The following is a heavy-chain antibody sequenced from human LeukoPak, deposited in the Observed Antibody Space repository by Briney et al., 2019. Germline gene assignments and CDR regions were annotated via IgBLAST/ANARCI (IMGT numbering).Heavy chain of an antibody. Sequence: PGGSLRLSCAASGFTFSSYGMHWVRQVPGKGLEWVAVISYDGSNKYYADSVKGRFTISRDNSKNTLYLQMNSLRAEDTAVYYCAKDPGYSYGYDYYFDYWGQGTLVTVSS. CDR2: ISYDGSNK. J-gene: IGHJ4*02. V-gene: IGHV3-30*18. CDR1: GFTFSSYG. CDR3: AKDPGYSYGYDYYFDY. D-gene: IGHD5-18*01.